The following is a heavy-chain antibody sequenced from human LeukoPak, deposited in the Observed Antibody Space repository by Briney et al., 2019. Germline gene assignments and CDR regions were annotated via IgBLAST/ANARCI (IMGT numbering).Heavy chain of an antibody. CDR3: ARDYYYDSSGYSDNFDY. J-gene: IGHJ4*02. D-gene: IGHD3-22*01. CDR2: IYSGGST. CDR1: GFTVSSNY. V-gene: IGHV3-53*05. Sequence: GGSLRLSCAASGFTVSSNYMSWVRQAPGKGLEWASVIYSGGSTYYADSVKGRFTISRDNSKNTLYLQMNSLRAEDTAVYYCARDYYYDSSGYSDNFDYWGQGTLVTVSS.